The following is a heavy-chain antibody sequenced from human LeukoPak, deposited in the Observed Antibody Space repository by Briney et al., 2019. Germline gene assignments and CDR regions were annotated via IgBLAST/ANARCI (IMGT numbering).Heavy chain of an antibody. D-gene: IGHD4-17*01. CDR2: IIPIFGTA. Sequence: SVKVSCKASGGTFSSYAISWVRQAPGQGLEWMGGIIPIFGTANYAQKFQGRVTIAADKSTSTAYMELSSLRSEDTAVYYCARGPYGDYRYYYYYYMDVWGKGTTVTVSS. CDR1: GGTFSSYA. V-gene: IGHV1-69*06. CDR3: ARGPYGDYRYYYYYYMDV. J-gene: IGHJ6*03.